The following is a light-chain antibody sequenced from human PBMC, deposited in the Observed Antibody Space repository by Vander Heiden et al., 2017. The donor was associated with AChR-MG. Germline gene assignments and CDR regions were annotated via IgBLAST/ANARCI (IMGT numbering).Light chain of an antibody. J-gene: IGLJ1*01. CDR1: SPNIGAGYD. CDR2: GNS. Sequence: QSVLTQPPSVSGAPGQRVTILCTGSSPNIGAGYDVHWYQQLPGTAPKLLIYGNSNRPSGVPDRFSGSKSGTSASLAITGLQAEDEADYYCQSYDSSLSGYVFGTGTKVTVL. CDR3: QSYDSSLSGYV. V-gene: IGLV1-40*01.